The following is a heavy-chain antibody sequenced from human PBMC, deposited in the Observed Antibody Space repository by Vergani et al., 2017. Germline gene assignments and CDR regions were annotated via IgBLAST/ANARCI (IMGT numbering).Heavy chain of an antibody. J-gene: IGHJ4*02. Sequence: QVQVVQSGAAVKKSGASVKVSCKTSGYTFSNYYMHWVRHAPGQGLEWMGIINPSGGHTNYAQKFQGRVTITRDTSTSTVYMDLSSLRSEDTAIYYCARVDYGILTGYRFWGQGTLVTVSA. V-gene: IGHV1-46*03. CDR1: GYTFSNYY. CDR3: ARVDYGILTGYRF. CDR2: INPSGGHT. D-gene: IGHD3-9*01.